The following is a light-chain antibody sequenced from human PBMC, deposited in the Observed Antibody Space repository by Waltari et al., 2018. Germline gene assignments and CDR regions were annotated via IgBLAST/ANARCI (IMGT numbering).Light chain of an antibody. J-gene: IGKJ2*01. Sequence: EIVLTQSPGTLSLSPGDRATLSCRARQSVSRDYLAWYQQKPGQAPRLLMYGAYRMATGIPYRFNGIGSGTDFTLAISRLGPAASAVYYCQHDERSPLYTFGQGTKLEIK. CDR2: GAY. CDR1: QSVSRDY. CDR3: QHDERSPLYT. V-gene: IGKV3-20*01.